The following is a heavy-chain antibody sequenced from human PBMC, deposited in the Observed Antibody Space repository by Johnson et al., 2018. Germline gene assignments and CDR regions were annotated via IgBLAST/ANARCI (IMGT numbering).Heavy chain of an antibody. CDR1: GFTFSNAW. Sequence: EQLVQSGGGLVKXGGSLRLXCAASGFTFSNAWMSWVRQAPGKGLAWVGRIKSKTDGGTTDEAAPVKGRFTISRDDSKNTLYLQMNRLKTEDTAVYYCTTAPYSGSYYEYYYYGMDVWGQGTTVTVSS. CDR2: IKSKTDGGTT. CDR3: TTAPYSGSYYEYYYYGMDV. J-gene: IGHJ6*02. V-gene: IGHV3-15*01. D-gene: IGHD1-26*01.